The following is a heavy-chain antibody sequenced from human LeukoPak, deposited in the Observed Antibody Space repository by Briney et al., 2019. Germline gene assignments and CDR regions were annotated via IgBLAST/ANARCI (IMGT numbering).Heavy chain of an antibody. CDR1: GFTFSSYG. D-gene: IGHD3-16*01. Sequence: PGGSLRLSCVVSGFTFSSYGMQWIRQAPGKGLEWVAVISYDGSNKCYADSVKGRFTISRDNSKNTLYLQMSSLRAEDSAVYYCAKDPDIMISPPDAFDTGGRGTMVTVSS. V-gene: IGHV3-30*18. CDR3: AKDPDIMISPPDAFDT. J-gene: IGHJ3*02. CDR2: ISYDGSNK.